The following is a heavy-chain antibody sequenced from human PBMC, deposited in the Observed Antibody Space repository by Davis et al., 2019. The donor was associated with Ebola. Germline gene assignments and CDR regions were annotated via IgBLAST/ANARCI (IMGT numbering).Heavy chain of an antibody. CDR1: GFTFSSYG. Sequence: PGGSLRPSCAASGFTFSSYGMHWVRQAPGKGLEWVAVISYDGSNKYYADSVKGRFTISRDNSKNTLYLQMNSLRAEDTAVYYCAVYDFWSGYYTGAFDYWGQGTLVTVSS. CDR2: ISYDGSNK. V-gene: IGHV3-30*03. D-gene: IGHD3-3*01. J-gene: IGHJ4*02. CDR3: AVYDFWSGYYTGAFDY.